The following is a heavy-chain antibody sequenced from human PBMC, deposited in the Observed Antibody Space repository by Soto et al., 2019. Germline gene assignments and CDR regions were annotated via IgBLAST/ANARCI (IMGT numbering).Heavy chain of an antibody. V-gene: IGHV3-30-3*01. Sequence: QVQLVESGGGVVQPGRSLRLSCAASGFTFSSYAMHWVRQAPGKGLEWVAVISYDGSNKYYADSVKGRFTISRDNSKNTLYLQMNSLRAEDTAVYYCAREEQYSSGWNYFGYWGQGTLVTVSS. CDR3: AREEQYSSGWNYFGY. D-gene: IGHD6-19*01. J-gene: IGHJ4*02. CDR1: GFTFSSYA. CDR2: ISYDGSNK.